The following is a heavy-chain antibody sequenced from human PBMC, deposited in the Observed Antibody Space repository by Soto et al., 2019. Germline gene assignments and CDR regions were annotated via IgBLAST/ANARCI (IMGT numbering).Heavy chain of an antibody. Sequence: ASVKVSCKASGYTFTGYYMHWVRQAPGQGLEWMGWINPNSGGTNYAQKFQGWVTMTRDTSISTAYMELSRLRSDDTAVYYCARGGVKYYDFWSGYYTSHYFDYWGQGTLVTVSS. CDR1: GYTFTGYY. CDR2: INPNSGGT. CDR3: ARGGVKYYDFWSGYYTSHYFDY. J-gene: IGHJ4*02. V-gene: IGHV1-2*04. D-gene: IGHD3-3*01.